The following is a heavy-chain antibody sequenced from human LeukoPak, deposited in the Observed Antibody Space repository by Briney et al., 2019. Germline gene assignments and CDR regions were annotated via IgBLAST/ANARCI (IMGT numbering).Heavy chain of an antibody. CDR2: ISSSGSTI. CDR3: ARGKGRGSSSLDYYFDY. CDR1: GFTFSSYE. J-gene: IGHJ4*02. V-gene: IGHV3-48*03. D-gene: IGHD6-13*01. Sequence: PGGSLRLSCAASGFTFSSYEMNWVRQAPGKGLEWVSYISSSGSTIYYADSVKGRFTISRDNAKNSLYLQMNSLRAEDTAVYYCARGKGRGSSSLDYYFDYWGQGTLVTVSS.